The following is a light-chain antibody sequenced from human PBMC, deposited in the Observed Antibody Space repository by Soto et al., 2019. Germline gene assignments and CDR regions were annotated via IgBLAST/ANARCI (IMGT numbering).Light chain of an antibody. CDR3: QQYGSSRWT. Sequence: EIVLTQSPGTLSLSPGGRATLSCRASQSVSSSYLAWYQQKPGQAPRLVIYGAPSRATGIPDRFSGSGSGTDFTLTISRLEPEDFAVYYCQQYGSSRWTFGQGTKVDIK. CDR1: QSVSSSY. CDR2: GAP. V-gene: IGKV3-20*01. J-gene: IGKJ1*01.